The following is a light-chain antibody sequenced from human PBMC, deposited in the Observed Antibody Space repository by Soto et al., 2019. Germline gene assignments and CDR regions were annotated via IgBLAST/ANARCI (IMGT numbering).Light chain of an antibody. CDR3: QQYDTYPWT. Sequence: DSQMTQSPSTLSASVGDRVTITCRASQSISSWLVWYQQKPGKAPKLLIYRASSLESGVPSRFSGSESGTEFTLTISSLQPDDFATYYCQQYDTYPWTFGQGTKMDIK. J-gene: IGKJ1*01. CDR2: RAS. V-gene: IGKV1-5*03. CDR1: QSISSW.